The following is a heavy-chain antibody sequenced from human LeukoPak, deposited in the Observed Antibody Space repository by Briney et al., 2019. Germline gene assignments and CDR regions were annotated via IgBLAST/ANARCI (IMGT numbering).Heavy chain of an antibody. CDR3: ARLDITMIVVVTNYYYGMDV. CDR1: GYTFTGYY. Sequence: GASVKVSCKASGYTFTGYYMHWVRQAPGQGLGWMGWINPNSGGTNYAQKSQGRVTMTRDTSISTAYMELSRLRSDDTAVYYCARLDITMIVVVTNYYYGMDVWGQGTTVTVSS. V-gene: IGHV1-2*02. D-gene: IGHD3-22*01. J-gene: IGHJ6*02. CDR2: INPNSGGT.